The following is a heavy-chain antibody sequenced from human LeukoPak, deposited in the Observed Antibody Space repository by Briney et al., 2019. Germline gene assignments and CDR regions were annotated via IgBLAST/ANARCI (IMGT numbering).Heavy chain of an antibody. D-gene: IGHD3-16*02. CDR3: AREGGGSNRCLD. CDR1: GGSIGGYC. Sequence: SETLSLTCTVSGGSIGGYCGSWIRHPAGKGPEWIGRIYATRTTNYNPSLKSRVTMSVDTSKNQFSLNPTSVTAADTAVYYCAREGGGSNRCLDWGQGTLVTVSS. V-gene: IGHV4-4*07. J-gene: IGHJ1*01. CDR2: IYATRTT.